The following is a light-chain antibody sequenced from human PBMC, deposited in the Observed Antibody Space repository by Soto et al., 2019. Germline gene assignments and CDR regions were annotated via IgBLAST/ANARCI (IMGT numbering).Light chain of an antibody. CDR3: QQYGSSMYT. CDR2: GAS. J-gene: IGKJ2*01. V-gene: IGKV3-20*01. CDR1: QSVSSSY. Sequence: EIVLTQSPGTLSLSPGERATLSCRASQSVSSSYVAWYQQKPGQAPSLLIYGASSRATGIPDRFSGSGSGTDFTLTISRLEPEDVAVYYCQQYGSSMYTFGQGTKLEIK.